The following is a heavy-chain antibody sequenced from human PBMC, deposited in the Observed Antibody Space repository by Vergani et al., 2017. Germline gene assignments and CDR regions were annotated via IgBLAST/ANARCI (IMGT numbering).Heavy chain of an antibody. V-gene: IGHV1-18*01. CDR2: ISAYNGNT. CDR3: ARMVVGATPGDYYYYYMDV. CDR1: GGTFSSYA. Sequence: QVQLVQSGAEVKKPGSSVKVSCKASGGTFSSYAISWVRQAPGQGLEWMGWISAYNGNTNYAQKLQGRVPMTTDPSTSTAYMELRSLRSDDTAVYYCARMVVGATPGDYYYYYMDVWGKGTTVTVSS. J-gene: IGHJ6*03. D-gene: IGHD1-26*01.